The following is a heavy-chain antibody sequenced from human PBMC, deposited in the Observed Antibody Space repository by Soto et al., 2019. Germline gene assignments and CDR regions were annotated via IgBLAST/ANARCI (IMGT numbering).Heavy chain of an antibody. V-gene: IGHV4-4*02. CDR3: ARWAYSSSWPSDNYGMDV. J-gene: IGHJ6*02. CDR1: GDSMSSSNW. Sequence: SETLSLTCTVSGDSMSSSNWWNWVRQPPGKGLEWIGEAHHSGRTNYNPSLKTRVTISVDRSQDLFSLKLASVTAADTAVYYCARWAYSSSWPSDNYGMDVWGQGTTVTVSS. D-gene: IGHD6-13*01. CDR2: AHHSGRT.